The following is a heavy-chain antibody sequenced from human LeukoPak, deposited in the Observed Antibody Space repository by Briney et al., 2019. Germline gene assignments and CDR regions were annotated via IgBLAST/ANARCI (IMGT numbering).Heavy chain of an antibody. Sequence: ASVKLSCKASGYTFTSYGISWGRQAPGQGLEWMGWISAYNGNTNYAQKIQGRVTMTTDTSTSTAYMELRSLRSDDTAVYYCARDAKDIVVVPAAIPQNWFDPRGQGTLVTVSS. V-gene: IGHV1-18*01. CDR1: GYTFTSYG. CDR2: ISAYNGNT. D-gene: IGHD2-2*01. J-gene: IGHJ5*02. CDR3: ARDAKDIVVVPAAIPQNWFDP.